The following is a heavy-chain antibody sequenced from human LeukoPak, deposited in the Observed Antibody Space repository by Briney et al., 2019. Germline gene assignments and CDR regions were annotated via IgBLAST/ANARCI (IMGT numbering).Heavy chain of an antibody. CDR2: INHSGST. CDR1: GGSIRSYY. J-gene: IGHJ6*04. V-gene: IGHV4-34*01. Sequence: SETLSLTRTVSGGSIRSYYWSWIRQPPGKGLEWIGEINHSGSTNYNPSFKSRVTISVDTSKNQFSLKLSSVTAADTAVYYCARRPQGTMVWGLTKGWAYYYRMDVWGKGTTVTVSS. D-gene: IGHD3-10*01. CDR3: ARRPQGTMVWGLTKGWAYYYRMDV.